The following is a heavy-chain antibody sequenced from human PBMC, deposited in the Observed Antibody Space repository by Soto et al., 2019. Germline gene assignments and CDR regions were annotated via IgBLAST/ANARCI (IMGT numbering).Heavy chain of an antibody. J-gene: IGHJ3*01. D-gene: IGHD1-26*01. CDR3: GRGDSGAVEL. Sequence: EVQLLESGGGLVQPGESLRLSCAASGFTFSYYWMHWVRHAPGMGLVWVSRSHRDGSSTTYAASVKGPITISRDNARNTLDLQMTRRRAEDTAVYCCGRGDSGAVELWGQGTVDTVSS. CDR2: SHRDGSST. CDR1: GFTFSYYW. V-gene: IGHV3-74*01.